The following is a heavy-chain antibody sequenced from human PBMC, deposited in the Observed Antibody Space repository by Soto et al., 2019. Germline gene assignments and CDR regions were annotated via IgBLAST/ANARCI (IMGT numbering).Heavy chain of an antibody. CDR2: INAGNGNT. CDR3: ARGGNVYWYFDR. D-gene: IGHD1-1*01. Sequence: PGQRLEWMGWINAGNGNTKYSQKFQGRVTITRDTSASTAYMELSSLRSEDTAVYYWARGGNVYWYFDRWGCGTVVPVSS. V-gene: IGHV1-3*01. J-gene: IGHJ2*01.